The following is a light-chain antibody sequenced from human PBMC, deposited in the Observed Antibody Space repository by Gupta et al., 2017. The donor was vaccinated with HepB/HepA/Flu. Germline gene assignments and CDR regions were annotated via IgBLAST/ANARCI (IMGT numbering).Light chain of an antibody. J-gene: IGKJ4*01. V-gene: IGKV4-1*01. CDR3: QQYVTTPLT. CDR1: QSISYSSNNNNY. Sequence: DIVMTQSPDSLAVSLGERATINCKASQSISYSSNNNNYLAWYQQKLGQPPKLLLYWASTRESGVPDRFSGSGSGTDFTLTISSLQAEDVAVYYCQQYVTTPLTFGGGTKVEIK. CDR2: WAS.